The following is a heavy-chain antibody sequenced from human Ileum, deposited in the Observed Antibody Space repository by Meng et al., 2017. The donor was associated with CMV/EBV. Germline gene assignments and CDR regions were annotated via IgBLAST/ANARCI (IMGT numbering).Heavy chain of an antibody. Sequence: SCKASGSAFTTYHIHWVRQAPGQGLEYMVILFSNGNTKHTQKFQGRLTLTRDTTTATVYMELSGLRSDDTAVYFCAREYPSTFYFDSWGQGTLVTVSS. D-gene: IGHD1-1*01. CDR2: LFSNGNT. CDR1: GSAFTTYH. J-gene: IGHJ4*02. V-gene: IGHV1-46*01. CDR3: AREYPSTFYFDS.